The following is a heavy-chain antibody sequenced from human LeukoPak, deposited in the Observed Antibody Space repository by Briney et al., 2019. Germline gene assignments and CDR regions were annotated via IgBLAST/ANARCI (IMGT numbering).Heavy chain of an antibody. CDR1: GFTFSSYA. J-gene: IGHJ4*02. D-gene: IGHD6-19*01. CDR3: AKDPVVFHGGSGWHYFDY. V-gene: IGHV3-23*01. CDR2: ISGSGVST. Sequence: PGGSPRLSCAASGFTFSSYAMSWVRQTPGKGLEWVSTISGSGVSTYYGDSVYADSVKGRFTISRDDSKNTLHLQMNSLRAEDTAIYYCAKDPVVFHGGSGWHYFDYWGQGTLVTVSS.